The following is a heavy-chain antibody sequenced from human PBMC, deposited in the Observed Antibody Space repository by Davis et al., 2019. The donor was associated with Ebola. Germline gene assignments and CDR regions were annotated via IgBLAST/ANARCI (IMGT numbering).Heavy chain of an antibody. V-gene: IGHV3-30*03. Sequence: GESLKISCAASGFTFTSFAIHWVRQAPGKGLEWVAAISYDGSNEYYADSVKGRFTISRDSSKNTLYLQMNGLRSEDTAVYYCARDRVITMVRNYYYYGMDVWGKGTTVTVSS. D-gene: IGHD3-10*01. CDR3: ARDRVITMVRNYYYYGMDV. CDR1: GFTFTSFA. J-gene: IGHJ6*04. CDR2: ISYDGSNE.